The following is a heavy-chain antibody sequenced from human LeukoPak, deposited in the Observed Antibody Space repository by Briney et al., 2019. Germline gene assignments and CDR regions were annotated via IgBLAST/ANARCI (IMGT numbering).Heavy chain of an antibody. V-gene: IGHV3-30*02. CDR2: IRYDGSNK. D-gene: IGHD1-7*01. Sequence: GGSLRLSCAASGFTFSSYGMHWVRQAPGKGLEWVAFIRYDGSNKYYADSVKGRFTISRDNSKNTLYPQMNSLRAEDTAVYYCAKDLLELRVRGNYFDYWGQGTLVTVSS. CDR1: GFTFSSYG. CDR3: AKDLLELRVRGNYFDY. J-gene: IGHJ4*02.